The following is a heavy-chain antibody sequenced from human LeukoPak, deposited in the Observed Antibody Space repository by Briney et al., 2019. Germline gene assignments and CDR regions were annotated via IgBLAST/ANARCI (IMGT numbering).Heavy chain of an antibody. V-gene: IGHV1-24*01. CDR1: GYTLTELS. CDR3: ATGITIFGVASDWFEP. Sequence: VASVNVSRKVSGYTLTELSMHWVRQAPGKGLEWMGGFDPEDGETIYAQKFQGRVTMTEDTSTDTAYIELSSLRSEDTAVYYCATGITIFGVASDWFEPCGQGTLVTVSS. CDR2: FDPEDGET. D-gene: IGHD3-3*01. J-gene: IGHJ5*02.